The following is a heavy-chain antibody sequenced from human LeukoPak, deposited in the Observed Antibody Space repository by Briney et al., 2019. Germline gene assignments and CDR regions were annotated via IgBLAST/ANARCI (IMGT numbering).Heavy chain of an antibody. Sequence: GASVTVSCKASGYTFTTYGISWVRQAPGQGLEWMGWISAYNGNTNYAQKLQGRVTMTTDTSTSTAYMELRSLRSDDTAVYYCARDLGGVYDILTGYYRVGYWGQGTLVTVSS. D-gene: IGHD3-9*01. CDR2: ISAYNGNT. CDR1: GYTFTTYG. CDR3: ARDLGGVYDILTGYYRVGY. J-gene: IGHJ4*02. V-gene: IGHV1-18*01.